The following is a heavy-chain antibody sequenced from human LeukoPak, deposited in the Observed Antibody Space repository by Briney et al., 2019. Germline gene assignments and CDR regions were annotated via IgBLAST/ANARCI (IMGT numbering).Heavy chain of an antibody. Sequence: PSETLSLTCTVSGGSISSGGYYWSWIRQHPGKGLEWIGYIYYSGSTYYNPSLKSRVTIPVDTSKNQFSLKLSSVTAADTAVYYCARGLRYSSSWYVDPWGQGTLVTVSS. V-gene: IGHV4-31*03. CDR3: ARGLRYSSSWYVDP. J-gene: IGHJ5*02. CDR2: IYYSGST. D-gene: IGHD6-13*01. CDR1: GGSISSGGYY.